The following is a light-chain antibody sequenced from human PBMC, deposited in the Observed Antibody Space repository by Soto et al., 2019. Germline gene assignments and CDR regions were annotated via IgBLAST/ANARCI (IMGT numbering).Light chain of an antibody. Sequence: EIVLTLSPATLSLSPGERATLSCRASQSINRHLAWYRQKPGQAPRLLIYDASNRATGIPARFSGSGSGTDFTLTISSLEPEDFGVYYCQQRSNWPPVTFGGGTKVDIK. CDR2: DAS. J-gene: IGKJ4*01. CDR1: QSINRH. CDR3: QQRSNWPPVT. V-gene: IGKV3-11*01.